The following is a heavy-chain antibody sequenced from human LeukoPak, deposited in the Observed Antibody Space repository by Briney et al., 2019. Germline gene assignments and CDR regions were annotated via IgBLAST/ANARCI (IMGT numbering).Heavy chain of an antibody. J-gene: IGHJ3*02. CDR1: GFTVSSNY. D-gene: IGHD3-3*01. Sequence: GGSLRLSCAASGFTVSSNYMSWVRQAPGKGLEWVSVIYSGGSTYYADPVKGRFTISRDNSKNTLYLQMNSLRAEDTAVYYCARDLAPINYDFWSGYYRNAFDIWGQGTMVTVSS. CDR2: IYSGGST. V-gene: IGHV3-66*02. CDR3: ARDLAPINYDFWSGYYRNAFDI.